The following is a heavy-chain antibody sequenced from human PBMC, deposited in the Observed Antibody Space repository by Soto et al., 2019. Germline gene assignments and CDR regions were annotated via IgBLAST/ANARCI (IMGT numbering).Heavy chain of an antibody. Sequence: GGSLRLSCAASGFTVSNNYMSWVRQAPGKGLEWVSVIYSGGSTYYADSVKGRFTISRDNSKNTLYLQMNSLRAEDTAVYYCARVMVAILSWFDPWGQGTLVTVSS. CDR2: IYSGGST. J-gene: IGHJ5*02. V-gene: IGHV3-53*01. CDR3: ARVMVAILSWFDP. CDR1: GFTVSNNY. D-gene: IGHD2-21*01.